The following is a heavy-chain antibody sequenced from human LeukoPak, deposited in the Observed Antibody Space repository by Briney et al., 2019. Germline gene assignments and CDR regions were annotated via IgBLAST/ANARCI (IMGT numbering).Heavy chain of an antibody. D-gene: IGHD3-9*01. CDR1: GGSISSSSYY. CDR3: ASPLRYFDWLFSGAFDI. Sequence: SETLSLTCTVSGGSISSSSYYWGWIRQPPGKGLEWIGSIYYSGSTYYNPSLKSRVTISVDTSKNQFSLKLSSVTAADTAVYYCASPLRYFDWLFSGAFDIWGQGTMVTVSS. CDR2: IYYSGST. J-gene: IGHJ3*02. V-gene: IGHV4-39*07.